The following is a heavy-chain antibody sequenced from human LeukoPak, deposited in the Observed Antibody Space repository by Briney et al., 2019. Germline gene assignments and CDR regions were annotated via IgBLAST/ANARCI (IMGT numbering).Heavy chain of an antibody. J-gene: IGHJ4*02. CDR3: AKVGLYSRAYYFDY. D-gene: IGHD6-13*01. Sequence: GSLRLSCVASGFPFSDYGLSWVRQAPGKGLEGVAAISRVADFTYYANSVDGRFIISRDNSRNTVYLQMSNLRAEDTATYYCAKVGLYSRAYYFDYWGQGSLVTVSS. V-gene: IGHV3-23*01. CDR2: ISRVADFT. CDR1: GFPFSDYG.